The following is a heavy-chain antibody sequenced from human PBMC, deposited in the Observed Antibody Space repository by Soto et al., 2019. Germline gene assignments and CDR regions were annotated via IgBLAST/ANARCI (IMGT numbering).Heavy chain of an antibody. CDR2: IYYSGST. D-gene: IGHD6-13*01. CDR1: VGSISSGDYY. V-gene: IGHV4-30-4*01. CDR3: ARRRTTSAAGTVGAFDI. Sequence: QVQLQESGPGLVKPSQTLSLTCTVSVGSISSGDYYWSWIRQPPGKGLELIGYIYYSGSTYYNPSLKSRVTISVDTSKNQFSLKLSSVTAADTAVYYCARRRTTSAAGTVGAFDIWGQGTMVTVSS. J-gene: IGHJ3*02.